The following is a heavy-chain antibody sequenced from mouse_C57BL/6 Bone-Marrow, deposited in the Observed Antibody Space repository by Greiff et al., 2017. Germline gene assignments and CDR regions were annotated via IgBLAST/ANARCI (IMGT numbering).Heavy chain of an antibody. CDR3: ARWGYDSPFDY. Sequence: EVQLQQSGPELVKPGASVKISCKASGYTFTDYYMNWVKQSHGKSLEWIGDINPNNGGTSYNQKFKGKATLTVDKSSSTAYMELRSLTSEDSAVYYWARWGYDSPFDYWGQGTTLTVSS. J-gene: IGHJ2*01. CDR2: INPNNGGT. CDR1: GYTFTDYY. V-gene: IGHV1-26*01. D-gene: IGHD2-4*01.